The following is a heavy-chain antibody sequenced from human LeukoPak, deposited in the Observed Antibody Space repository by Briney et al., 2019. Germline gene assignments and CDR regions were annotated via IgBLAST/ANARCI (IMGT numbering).Heavy chain of an antibody. D-gene: IGHD6-19*01. Sequence: GESLKISCKGSGYTFSNYWIGWVRQMPGKGLEWMGIINPADSDTKYSPSVQGQVTLSADKSISTAYLQWISLKASDTAVYYCARAVTGTPLIDYWGQGTLVTVSS. V-gene: IGHV5-51*01. J-gene: IGHJ4*02. CDR3: ARAVTGTPLIDY. CDR1: GYTFSNYW. CDR2: INPADSDT.